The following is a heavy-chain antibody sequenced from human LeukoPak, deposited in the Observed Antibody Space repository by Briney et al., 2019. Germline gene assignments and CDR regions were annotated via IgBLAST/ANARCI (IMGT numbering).Heavy chain of an antibody. CDR1: GYTFTSYG. D-gene: IGHD3-10*01. CDR2: INPNSYGT. CDR3: ARGGGLYYGSGSYPFDL. Sequence: ASVKVSCKASGYTFTSYGISWVRQAPGQGLEWMGWINPNSYGTIYAQKFQGRVTLTRDTSISTDYMELSSLKSDDTAVYYCARGGGLYYGSGSYPFDLWGQGTLVTVSS. J-gene: IGHJ4*02. V-gene: IGHV1-2*02.